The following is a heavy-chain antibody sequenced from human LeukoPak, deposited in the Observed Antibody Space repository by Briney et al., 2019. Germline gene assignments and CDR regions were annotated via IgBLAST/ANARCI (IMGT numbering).Heavy chain of an antibody. CDR2: ISAYNGNT. D-gene: IGHD3-10*01. CDR1: GYTFTSYG. Sequence: ASVKVSRKASGYTFTSYGISWVRQAPGQGLEWMGWISAYNGNTNYAQKLQGRVTMTTDTSTNTAYMELRSLRSDDTAVYYCARATGSETSYYFWGQGTLVTVSS. V-gene: IGHV1-18*01. J-gene: IGHJ4*02. CDR3: ARATGSETSYYF.